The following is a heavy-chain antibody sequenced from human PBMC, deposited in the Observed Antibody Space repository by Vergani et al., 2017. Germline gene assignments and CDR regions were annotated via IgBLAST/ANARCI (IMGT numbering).Heavy chain of an antibody. Sequence: EVQLLESGGGLVQPGGSLRLSCAASGFTFSSYAMSWVRQAPGKGLEWVSAISGSGGSTYYADSVKGRFTISRDNSKNTLYLQMNSLRAEDTAVYYCAKVGVPAALYYYYYYMDVWSKGTTVTVSS. D-gene: IGHD2-2*01. CDR1: GFTFSSYA. CDR2: ISGSGGST. V-gene: IGHV3-23*01. CDR3: AKVGVPAALYYYYYYMDV. J-gene: IGHJ6*03.